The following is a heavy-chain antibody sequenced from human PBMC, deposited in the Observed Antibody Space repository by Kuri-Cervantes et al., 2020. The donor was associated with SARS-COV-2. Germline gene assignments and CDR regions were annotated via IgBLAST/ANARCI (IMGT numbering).Heavy chain of an antibody. V-gene: IGHV3-30*18. Sequence: GGSLRLSCAAFGFTFSSYGMHWVRQAPGKGLEWVAVISYDGSNKYYADSVKGRFTISRDNSKNTLYLQMNSLRAEDTAVYYCAKVHNYDYVWGSYRYTAQNYYGMDVWGQGTTVTVSS. J-gene: IGHJ6*02. CDR3: AKVHNYDYVWGSYRYTAQNYYGMDV. CDR2: ISYDGSNK. D-gene: IGHD3-16*02. CDR1: GFTFSSYG.